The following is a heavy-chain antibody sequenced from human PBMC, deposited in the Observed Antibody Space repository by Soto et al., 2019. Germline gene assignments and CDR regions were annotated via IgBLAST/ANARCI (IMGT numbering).Heavy chain of an antibody. V-gene: IGHV3-30*18. CDR2: ISYDGSNK. CDR1: GFTFSSYG. Sequence: QVELVESGGGVVQPGRSLRLSCEASGFTFSSYGMHWVRQAPGKGLEWVAVISYDGSNKYYADSVKGRFTISRDNSKNTLYLQMDSLRAEDTAVYYCAKGQTMVSHSPFDYWGQGTLVTVSS. CDR3: AKGQTMVSHSPFDY. J-gene: IGHJ4*02. D-gene: IGHD4-17*01.